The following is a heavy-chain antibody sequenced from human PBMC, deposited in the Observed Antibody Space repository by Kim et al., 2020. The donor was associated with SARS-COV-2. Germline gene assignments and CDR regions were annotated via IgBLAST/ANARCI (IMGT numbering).Heavy chain of an antibody. CDR1: GFNFSSYW. J-gene: IGHJ6*02. D-gene: IGHD3-10*01. V-gene: IGHV3-74*01. CDR2: INSDGSST. CDR3: ARAFVSVGWGVIMNGCYYYGMDV. Sequence: GGSLRLSCAASGFNFSSYWMHWVRQAPGKGLVWVSRINSDGSSTSYADSVKGRFTISRDNAKNTLYLQMNSLRAEDTAVYYCARAFVSVGWGVIMNGCYYYGMDVWGQGTTVTVSS.